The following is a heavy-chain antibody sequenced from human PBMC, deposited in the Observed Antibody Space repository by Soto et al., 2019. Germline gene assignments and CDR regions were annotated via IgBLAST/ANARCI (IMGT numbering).Heavy chain of an antibody. Sequence: QVQLMQSGAEVKKPGASVKVSCKASGDTFTDYYIHWVRQAPGQGLEWMGTVNPSGGHTTYAQHFLGRVTMTRDTSTSTLDRELTSLTSDDTAIYYCARGGHVVVVTAALDYWGQGTLVTVSS. J-gene: IGHJ4*02. CDR3: ARGGHVVVVTAALDY. CDR1: GDTFTDYY. V-gene: IGHV1-46*01. CDR2: VNPSGGHT. D-gene: IGHD2-21*02.